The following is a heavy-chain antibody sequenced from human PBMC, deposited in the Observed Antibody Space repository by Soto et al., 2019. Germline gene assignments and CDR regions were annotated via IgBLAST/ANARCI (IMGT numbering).Heavy chain of an antibody. J-gene: IGHJ4*02. CDR2: ISYDGSDK. CDR1: GFPFTSYG. D-gene: IGHD3-10*01. Sequence: QVQLVESGGGVVQPGRSLRLSCAASGFPFTSYGRHWVREGPDKGLEWVAVISYDGSDKYYADSVKGRFTISRDNSKNTLFLQMNSLRPEDTALYYCVGGQYYFGYRGQGTLVIVSS. V-gene: IGHV3-30*03. CDR3: VGGQYYFGY.